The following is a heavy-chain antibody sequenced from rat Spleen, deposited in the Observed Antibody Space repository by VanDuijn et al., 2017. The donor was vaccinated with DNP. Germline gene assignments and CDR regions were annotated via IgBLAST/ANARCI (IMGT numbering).Heavy chain of an antibody. J-gene: IGHJ3*01. Sequence: EVQLQESGPGLVKPSQSLSLTCSVTGDSVTSDYRWNWIRKFPGDKLEWMGYINSAGRINYNPSLKSRISITRDTSKNQFFLQLISITTEDTATYYCASTQYSGDVNWFGYWGQGTLVTVSS. CDR2: INSAGRI. V-gene: IGHV3-3*01. D-gene: IGHD1-1*01. CDR3: ASTQYSGDVNWFGY. CDR1: GDSVTSDYR.